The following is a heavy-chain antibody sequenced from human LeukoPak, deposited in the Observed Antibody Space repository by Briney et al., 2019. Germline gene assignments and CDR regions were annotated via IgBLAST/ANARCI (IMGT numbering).Heavy chain of an antibody. CDR1: GCTFSSYS. CDR2: ISSSSSYI. D-gene: IGHD6-13*01. J-gene: IGHJ4*02. V-gene: IGHV3-21*01. Sequence: PGGSLRLSCAASGCTFSSYSMNWVRQAPGKGLEWVSYISSSSSYIYYADTVKGRFTISSDNAKNSLYLQMNSLGAEDTAVYYCARVGKVSSWAAEDYWGQGTLVTVSS. CDR3: ARVGKVSSWAAEDY.